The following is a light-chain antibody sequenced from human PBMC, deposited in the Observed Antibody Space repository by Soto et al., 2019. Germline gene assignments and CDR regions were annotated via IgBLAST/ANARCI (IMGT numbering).Light chain of an antibody. CDR1: QSVAAN. J-gene: IGKJ5*01. Sequence: EIVLTQSPATLSLSPGERATLSCRASQSVAANLAWFQQKPGQAPGLLIYDASNRATGVPARFSGSGSGTEFTLTISGLQSEDFAVYYCHQYNNWHPITFGQGTRLEI. CDR3: HQYNNWHPIT. V-gene: IGKV3-15*01. CDR2: DAS.